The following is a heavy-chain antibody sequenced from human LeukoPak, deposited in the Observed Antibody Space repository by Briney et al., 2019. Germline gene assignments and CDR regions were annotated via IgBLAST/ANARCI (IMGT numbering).Heavy chain of an antibody. D-gene: IGHD3-22*01. CDR2: IYSGGST. Sequence: GGSLRLSCAASGFTVSSNYMSWVRQAPGKGLEWVSVIYSGGSTYYADSVKGRFTISRDNSKNTLYLQMNSLRAEDTAVYYCARELPYSYDSSGYAYWGQGTLVTVSS. J-gene: IGHJ4*02. V-gene: IGHV3-66*01. CDR1: GFTVSSNY. CDR3: ARELPYSYDSSGYAY.